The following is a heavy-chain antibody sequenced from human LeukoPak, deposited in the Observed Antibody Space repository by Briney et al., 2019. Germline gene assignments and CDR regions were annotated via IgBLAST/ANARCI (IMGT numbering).Heavy chain of an antibody. CDR2: INPNSGGT. CDR3: VRDPRDNLTGYYHDY. D-gene: IGHD3-9*01. V-gene: IGHV1-2*02. Sequence: ASVKVSCKASGDTFTGYYMHWVRQAPGQGLEWIGWINPNSGGTNYAQKFQGRVTMTRDTSISTAYMELSRLRSDDTSVYYCVRDPRDNLTGYYHDYWGQGTLVTVSS. J-gene: IGHJ4*02. CDR1: GDTFTGYY.